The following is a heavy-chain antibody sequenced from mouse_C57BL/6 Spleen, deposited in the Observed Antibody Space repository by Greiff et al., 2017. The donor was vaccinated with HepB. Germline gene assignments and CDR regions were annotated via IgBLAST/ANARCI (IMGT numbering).Heavy chain of an antibody. CDR3: AEARGSSYFDD. D-gene: IGHD1-1*01. CDR1: GYTFTSYW. CDR2: IDPSDSDT. V-gene: IGHV1-52*01. J-gene: IGHJ2*01. Sequence: VQLQQPGAELVRPGSSVKLSCKASGYTFTSYWMHWVKQRPIQGLEWIGNIDPSDSDTHYNQKFKDKATLTVDKSSSTAYMQLSSLTAEDSAVYDCAEARGSSYFDDWGQGTTLTVSS.